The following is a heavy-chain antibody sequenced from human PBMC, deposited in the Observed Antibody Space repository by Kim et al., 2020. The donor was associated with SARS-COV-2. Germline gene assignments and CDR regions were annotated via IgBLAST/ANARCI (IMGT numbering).Heavy chain of an antibody. V-gene: IGHV3-30*02. CDR3: AKDVRGYSSVLYAFAI. D-gene: IGHD6-19*01. Sequence: YYADSGKGRFTISRDNSKNTMYLQMNSLGAEDTAVYYCAKDVRGYSSVLYAFAIWGQGTMVTVSS. J-gene: IGHJ3*02.